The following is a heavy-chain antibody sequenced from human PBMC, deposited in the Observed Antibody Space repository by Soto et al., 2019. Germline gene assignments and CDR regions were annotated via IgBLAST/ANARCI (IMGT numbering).Heavy chain of an antibody. Sequence: ASVKVSCKASGYTFTSYYMHWVRQAPGQGLEWMGIINPSGGSTSYAQKFQGRVTMTRDTSTSTVYMELSSLRSEDTAVYYCALAGYCTNGVCYRVYWFDPWGQGTLVTVSS. J-gene: IGHJ5*02. D-gene: IGHD2-8*01. CDR1: GYTFTSYY. CDR2: INPSGGST. V-gene: IGHV1-46*03. CDR3: ALAGYCTNGVCYRVYWFDP.